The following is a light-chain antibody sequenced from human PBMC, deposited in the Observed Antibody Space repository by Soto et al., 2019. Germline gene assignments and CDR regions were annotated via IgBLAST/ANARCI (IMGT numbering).Light chain of an antibody. V-gene: IGKV3-20*01. CDR3: QYYGRSPLT. CDR2: SAS. CDR1: QSVSSSY. Sequence: EIVMTQSPGTLSLSPGERATLSCRASQSVSSSYLVWHQQKPGQAPRPLMYSASSRATGIPDRFSGSGSGTDFTLTISRLEPEDFAVYYCQYYGRSPLTFGGGTKVDIK. J-gene: IGKJ4*01.